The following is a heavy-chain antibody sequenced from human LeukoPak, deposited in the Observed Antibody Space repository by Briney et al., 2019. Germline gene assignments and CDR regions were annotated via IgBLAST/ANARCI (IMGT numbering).Heavy chain of an antibody. CDR1: GGSISSYY. CDR3: ARDRGGQYSSSWYGVDY. Sequence: SETLSLTCTVSGGSISSYYWSWIRQPPGKGLEWIGYIYYSGSTNYNPSLKSRVTISVDTSKNQFSLKLSSVTAADTAVYYCARDRGGQYSSSWYGVDYWGQGTLVTVSS. D-gene: IGHD6-13*01. V-gene: IGHV4-59*01. CDR2: IYYSGST. J-gene: IGHJ4*02.